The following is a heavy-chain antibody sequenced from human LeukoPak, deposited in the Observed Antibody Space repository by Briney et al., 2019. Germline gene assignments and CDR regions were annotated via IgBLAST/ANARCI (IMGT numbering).Heavy chain of an antibody. J-gene: IGHJ4*02. D-gene: IGHD1-26*01. Sequence: SETLSLTCTVSGGSIRSYYWSWIRQPPGKGLEWIGYIYYSGSTNYNPSLKSRVTISVDTSKNQFSLKLSSVTAADTAVYYCARGGSYLSCNYWGQGTLVTVSS. CDR1: GGSIRSYY. CDR3: ARGGSYLSCNY. CDR2: IYYSGST. V-gene: IGHV4-59*01.